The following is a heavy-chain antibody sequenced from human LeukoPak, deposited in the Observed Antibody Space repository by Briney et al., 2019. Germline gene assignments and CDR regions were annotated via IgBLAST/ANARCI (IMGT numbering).Heavy chain of an antibody. Sequence: GGSLRLSCAASGFTFTTYAITWVRQAPGKGREWVSGISGGGDKTYYADSVNGRFTISRDNSKNTVSLQMSSLRAEDTALYYCAKDLALAGTGGGFDVRGQGTRVAVSS. V-gene: IGHV3-23*01. CDR3: AKDLALAGTGGGFDV. CDR2: ISGGGDKT. D-gene: IGHD6-19*01. CDR1: GFTFTTYA. J-gene: IGHJ3*01.